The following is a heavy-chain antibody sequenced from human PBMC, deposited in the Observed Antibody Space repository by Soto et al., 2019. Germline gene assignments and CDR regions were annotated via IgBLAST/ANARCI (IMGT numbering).Heavy chain of an antibody. D-gene: IGHD4-4*01. Sequence: VGSLRLSCAASGFTFSSYSMNWVRQAPGKGLEYVSTISSNGGSTYYASSVKGRFTISRDNSKNTLYLQMGSLRAEDMAVYYCASSRDGYSFDYWGQGTLVPVSS. CDR2: ISSNGGST. J-gene: IGHJ4*02. CDR1: GFTFSSYS. V-gene: IGHV3-64*01. CDR3: ASSRDGYSFDY.